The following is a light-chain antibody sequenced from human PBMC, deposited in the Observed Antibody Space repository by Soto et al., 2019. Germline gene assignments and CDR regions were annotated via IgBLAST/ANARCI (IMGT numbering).Light chain of an antibody. CDR1: QSVSSSY. CDR2: GAS. CDR3: KQYGSSRPGT. V-gene: IGKV3-20*01. J-gene: IGKJ5*01. Sequence: EIVLTQSPGTLSLSPGERATLSCRASQSVSSSYLAWYQQKTGQAPRLLIYGASSRATGIPDRFSGSGSGTDFTLTISRLEPEDFAVYYCKQYGSSRPGTFGQGTRLEIK.